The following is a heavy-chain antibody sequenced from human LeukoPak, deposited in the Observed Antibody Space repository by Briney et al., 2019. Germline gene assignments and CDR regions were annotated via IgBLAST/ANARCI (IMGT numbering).Heavy chain of an antibody. J-gene: IGHJ6*03. CDR1: GGSFSGYY. V-gene: IGHV4-34*01. D-gene: IGHD6-19*01. CDR2: INHSGST. CDR3: AREDSGVEYYYYYYYMDV. Sequence: SETLSLTCAVYGGSFSGYYWSWIRQPPGKGLEWIGEINHSGSTNYNPSLKSRVTISVDTSKNQFSLKLSSVTAADTAVYYCAREDSGVEYYYYYYYMDVWGKGTTVTVSS.